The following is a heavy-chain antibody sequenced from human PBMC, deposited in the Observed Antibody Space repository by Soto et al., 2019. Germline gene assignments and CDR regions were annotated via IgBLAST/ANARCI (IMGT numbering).Heavy chain of an antibody. CDR1: GLTFNYAW. Sequence: EVQLVESGGDLVKPGGSLRLSCAASGLTFNYAWMSWVRQAPGKGLEWVGRIKSKGSGETTDYAAPVRGRFTISRDDSNNMLYLQMNSLKTEDTAVYFCIATCTGTPARPYLDCWGQGTPVTVSA. V-gene: IGHV3-15*01. CDR2: IKSKGSGETT. J-gene: IGHJ4*02. CDR3: IATCTGTPARPYLDC. D-gene: IGHD7-27*01.